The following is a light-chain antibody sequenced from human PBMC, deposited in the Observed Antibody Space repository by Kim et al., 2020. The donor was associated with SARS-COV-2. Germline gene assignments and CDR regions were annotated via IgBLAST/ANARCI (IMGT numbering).Light chain of an antibody. J-gene: IGKJ2*01. Sequence: SPGERATLSCSASQSVATNLAWYQQKPGQRPRLLIYGASTRATGIPARFSGSGSGTEFTLSIASLQSEDFAVYYCQQYKNWPSYTFGQGTKLEI. CDR1: QSVATN. V-gene: IGKV3-15*01. CDR2: GAS. CDR3: QQYKNWPSYT.